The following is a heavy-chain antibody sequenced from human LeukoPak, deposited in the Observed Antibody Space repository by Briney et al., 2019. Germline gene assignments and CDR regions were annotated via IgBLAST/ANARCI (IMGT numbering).Heavy chain of an antibody. Sequence: GGSLRLSCAASGFTFSNAWMSWVRQAPGKGLEWVGRIKSKTDGGTTDYAAPVKGRFTISRDDSKNTLYLQMNSLKTEDTAVYYCTTDPGCSSTSCYDGPYYYYYYYMDVWGKGTTVTISS. V-gene: IGHV3-15*01. CDR1: GFTFSNAW. D-gene: IGHD2-2*01. CDR2: IKSKTDGGTT. CDR3: TTDPGCSSTSCYDGPYYYYYYYMDV. J-gene: IGHJ6*03.